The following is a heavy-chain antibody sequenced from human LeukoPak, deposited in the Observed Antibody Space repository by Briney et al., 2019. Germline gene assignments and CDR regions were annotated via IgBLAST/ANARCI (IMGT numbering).Heavy chain of an antibody. CDR2: IIPIFGTA. V-gene: IGHV1-69*06. CDR1: GGTFSSYA. Sequence: ASVKVSCKASGGTFSSYAISWVRQAPGQGLEWMGGIIPIFGTANYAQKFQGRVTITADKSTSTADMGLSSLRSDDAAVYYCASSGGTVTPEGYWGQGTLVTVSS. J-gene: IGHJ4*02. D-gene: IGHD4-11*01. CDR3: ASSGGTVTPEGY.